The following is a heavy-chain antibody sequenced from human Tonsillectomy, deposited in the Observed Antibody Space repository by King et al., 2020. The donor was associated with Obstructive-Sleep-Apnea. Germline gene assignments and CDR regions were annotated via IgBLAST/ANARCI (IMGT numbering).Heavy chain of an antibody. J-gene: IGHJ4*02. CDR3: ARERYNYGPFDY. CDR1: GFTFSNYA. D-gene: IGHD3-10*01. CDR2: ISNDGTDK. V-gene: IGHV3-30-3*01. Sequence: VQLVESGGGVVQPGRSLRLSCAASGFTFSNYAMHWVRQAPGKGLEWVAVISNDGTDKYNADSVKGRFTISRDNSKNTLFLQMDSLGAEDTAVYYCARERYNYGPFDYWGQGTLVTVSS.